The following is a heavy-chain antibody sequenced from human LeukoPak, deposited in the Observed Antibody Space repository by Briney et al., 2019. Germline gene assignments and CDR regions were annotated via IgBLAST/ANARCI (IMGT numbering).Heavy chain of an antibody. D-gene: IGHD6-13*01. CDR3: ARHLPVRGIAAAGSPGWFDP. CDR2: IYSSGST. J-gene: IGHJ5*02. CDR1: GGSISSVGDS. V-gene: IGHV4-61*02. Sequence: SETLSLTCTVSGGSISSVGDSWNWIRQPAGKGLEWIGRIYSSGSTNYKPSLKSRVTISLDTSKNQFSLRLSSVTAADTAVYYCARHLPVRGIAAAGSPGWFDPWGQGTLVTVSS.